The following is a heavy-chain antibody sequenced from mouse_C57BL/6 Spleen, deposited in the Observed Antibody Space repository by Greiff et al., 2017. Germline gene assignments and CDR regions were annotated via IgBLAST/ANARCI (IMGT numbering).Heavy chain of an antibody. Sequence: EVKLMEPVAELVRPGASVKLSCTASGFNIKNSYMPWVKQRPEQGLEWIGRIDPANGNTKYAPKFQGKATITADTSSNTAYLQLSSLTSEDTAIYYCARGKLGQGFDDWGQGTTLTVSS. V-gene: IGHV14-3*01. D-gene: IGHD4-1*01. CDR3: ARGKLGQGFDD. CDR1: GFNIKNSY. J-gene: IGHJ2*01. CDR2: IDPANGNT.